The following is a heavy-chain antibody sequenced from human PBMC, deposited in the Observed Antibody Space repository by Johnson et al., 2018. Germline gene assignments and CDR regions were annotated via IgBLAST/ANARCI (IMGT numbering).Heavy chain of an antibody. CDR3: SKDWGWEEVIYGFNV. CDR2: ISYDGVNK. D-gene: IGHD3-16*01. V-gene: IGHV3-30*18. J-gene: IGHJ3*01. Sequence: VQLVESGGGVVQPGRSLRVSCAASGFTLSRYDIQWVRQAPGKGLEWVAFISYDGVNKYYADSVRGRFTISRDNSKNTLSLQMNSLRGDDAALYYCSKDWGWEEVIYGFNVWGKGTMVTVSS. CDR1: GFTLSRYD.